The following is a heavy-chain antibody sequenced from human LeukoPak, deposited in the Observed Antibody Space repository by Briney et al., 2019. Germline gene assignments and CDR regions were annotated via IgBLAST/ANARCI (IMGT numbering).Heavy chain of an antibody. J-gene: IGHJ4*02. V-gene: IGHV1-69*04. CDR2: IIPILGIA. D-gene: IGHD2-8*01. CDR1: GGTFSSYA. CDR3: ARGLQATLLMVDY. Sequence: SVKVSCKASGGTFSSYAISWVRQAPGQGLEWMGRIIPILGIANYAQKFQGRVTITADKSTSTAYMELSSLRSEDTAVYYCARGLQATLLMVDYWGQGTLVTVSS.